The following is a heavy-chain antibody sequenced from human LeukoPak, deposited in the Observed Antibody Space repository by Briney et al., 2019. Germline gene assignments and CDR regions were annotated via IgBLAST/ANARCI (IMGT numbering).Heavy chain of an antibody. V-gene: IGHV1-2*02. D-gene: IGHD3-3*01. CDR2: INLNSGGT. CDR3: ARDFPHTIFGVVITSNSYYGMDV. J-gene: IGHJ6*02. Sequence: GASVKDSCMASGYTFTGYYMHWVPQAPGQGLEWMRWINLNSGGTNYAQTFQGRVTMTRDTTHSTAYIEPSRLRSDDTAVYYCARDFPHTIFGVVITSNSYYGMDVWGQGTTVTVSS. CDR1: GYTFTGYY.